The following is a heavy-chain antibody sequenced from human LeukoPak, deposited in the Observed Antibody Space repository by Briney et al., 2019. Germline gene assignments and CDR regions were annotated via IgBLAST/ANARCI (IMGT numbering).Heavy chain of an antibody. D-gene: IGHD3-9*01. CDR1: GFTFSSYS. V-gene: IGHV3-21*01. CDR3: ARDGRGVRYFDWPENWFDP. J-gene: IGHJ5*02. Sequence: GGSLRLSCAASGFTFSSYSMNWVRQAPGKGLEWVSSISSSSYIYYADSVKGRFTISRDNAKNSLYLQMNSLRAEDTAVYYCARDGRGVRYFDWPENWFDPWGQGTLVTVSS. CDR2: ISSSSYI.